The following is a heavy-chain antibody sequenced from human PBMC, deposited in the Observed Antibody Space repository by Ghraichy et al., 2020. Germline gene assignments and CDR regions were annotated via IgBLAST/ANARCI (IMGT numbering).Heavy chain of an antibody. D-gene: IGHD3-10*01. CDR3: ARGSMVRGVISES. CDR2: INSDGSST. CDR1: GFTFSRYW. V-gene: IGHV3-74*01. J-gene: IGHJ4*02. Sequence: GESQNISCAASGFTFSRYWMHWVRQAPGKGLVWVSRINSDGSSTSSADSVKGRFTISRDNAKNTLYLQMNSLRAEDTAVYYCARGSMVRGVISESWGQGTLVTVSS.